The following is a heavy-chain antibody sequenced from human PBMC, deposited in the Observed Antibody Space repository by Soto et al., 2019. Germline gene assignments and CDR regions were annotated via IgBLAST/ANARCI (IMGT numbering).Heavy chain of an antibody. V-gene: IGHV4-59*01. CDR2: VYYTGTT. J-gene: IGHJ4*02. Sequence: SETLSLPCTVSGGSISSYFYIWVRQPPGKGLEWIGSVYYTGTTDYNPSLKSRVTISVDTSKTQFSLNLRSVTDADTVVYYCARDLAAVPRAFDYWCRGTLVTVSS. CDR3: ARDLAAVPRAFDY. CDR1: GGSISSYF. D-gene: IGHD6-13*01.